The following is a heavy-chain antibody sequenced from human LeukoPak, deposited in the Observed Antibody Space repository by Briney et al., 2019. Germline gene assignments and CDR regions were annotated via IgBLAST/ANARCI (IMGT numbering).Heavy chain of an antibody. D-gene: IGHD3-3*01. CDR3: ARGDGFLEWSEYYFDY. CDR1: GYTFTSYG. CDR2: ISAYNGNT. Sequence: EASVKVSCKASGYTFTSYGISWVRPAPGQGLEWMGWISAYNGNTNYAQKLQGRVTMTTDTSTSTAYMELRSLRSDDTAVYYCARGDGFLEWSEYYFDYWGQGTLVTVSS. V-gene: IGHV1-18*01. J-gene: IGHJ4*02.